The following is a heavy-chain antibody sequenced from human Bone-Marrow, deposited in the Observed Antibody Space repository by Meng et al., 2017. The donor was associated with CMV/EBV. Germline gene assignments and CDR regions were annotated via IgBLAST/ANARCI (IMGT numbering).Heavy chain of an antibody. Sequence: SVKVSCKASGGTFSSYTISWVRQAPGQGLEWMGRIIPILGIANYAQKFQGRVTITADKSTSTAYMELSSLRSEDTAVYYCARWASYDFWSGYYIALDVWGQGTTVTVSS. D-gene: IGHD3-3*01. CDR3: ARWASYDFWSGYYIALDV. J-gene: IGHJ6*02. CDR1: GGTFSSYT. CDR2: IIPILGIA. V-gene: IGHV1-69*02.